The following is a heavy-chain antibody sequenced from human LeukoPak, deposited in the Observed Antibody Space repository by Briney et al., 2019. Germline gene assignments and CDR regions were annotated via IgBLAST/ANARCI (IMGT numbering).Heavy chain of an antibody. V-gene: IGHV4-59*01. CDR2: HSQIGNT. J-gene: IGHJ6*02. CDR1: GGSISSYY. D-gene: IGHD2-15*01. CDR3: ARGGSLVVVAATPNYYYGMDV. Sequence: SETLSLTCTVSGGSISSYYWSWIRLPPGKGLEWIGYHSQIGNTNYSPSLKSRVTISVDTSKNQFSLKLSSVTAADTAVYYCARGGSLVVVAATPNYYYGMDVGGQGTTVTVSS.